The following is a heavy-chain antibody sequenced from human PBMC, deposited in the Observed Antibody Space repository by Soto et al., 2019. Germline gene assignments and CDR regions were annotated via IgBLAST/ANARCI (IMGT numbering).Heavy chain of an antibody. J-gene: IGHJ6*02. CDR1: GDAFSIYP. V-gene: IGHV1-69*13. D-gene: IGHD5-12*01. CDR2: IIPILDTA. Sequence: SVKGSCKAAGDAFSIYPISGVRQSPGQGLEWMGGIIPILDTANYAQKIQGRVTITADESTSTAYMELSSLRSEDTAVYYCARGGYRGYDFLLDVWGQGTTVTV. CDR3: ARGGYRGYDFLLDV.